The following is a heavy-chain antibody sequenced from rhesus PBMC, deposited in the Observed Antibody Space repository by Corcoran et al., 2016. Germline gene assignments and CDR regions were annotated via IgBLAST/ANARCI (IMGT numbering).Heavy chain of an antibody. CDR1: GGSISSSY. D-gene: IGHD6S26*01. Sequence: QLQLQESGPGLVKPSETLSVTCAVAGGSISSSYWSWNRQAPGKGLEWIGYIYGSGSRTNYNLSLQSRVTLSVDTSKSQLSLKLSSVTAADTAVYYCASAGAAAGPDYFDYWGQGVLVTVSS. CDR3: ASAGAAAGPDYFDY. V-gene: IGHV4-169*02. J-gene: IGHJ4*01. CDR2: IYGSGSRT.